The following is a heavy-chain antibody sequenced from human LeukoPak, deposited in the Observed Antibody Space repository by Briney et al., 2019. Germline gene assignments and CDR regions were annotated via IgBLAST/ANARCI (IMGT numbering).Heavy chain of an antibody. Sequence: ASVKVSCKASGYTFTSYAMNWVRQAPGQGLEWMGWISAYNGHTKYSQKFQGRVTMTTDTSTSTAYMELRSLRSEDTAMYYCARVFPPRRYYDSSGYSSYYFDYWGQGTLVTVSS. V-gene: IGHV1-18*01. J-gene: IGHJ4*02. CDR1: GYTFTSYA. CDR3: ARVFPPRRYYDSSGYSSYYFDY. CDR2: ISAYNGHT. D-gene: IGHD3-22*01.